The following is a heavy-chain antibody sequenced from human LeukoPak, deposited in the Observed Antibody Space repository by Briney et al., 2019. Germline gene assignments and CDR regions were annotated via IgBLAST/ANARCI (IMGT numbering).Heavy chain of an antibody. Sequence: ASVKVSCKASGYTFTSYYMHWVRLAPGQGLEWMGIINPSGGSTSYAQKFQGRVTMTRDMSTSTVYMELSSLRSEDTAVYYCARELAARRGFDYWGQGTLVTVSS. CDR3: ARELAARRGFDY. CDR1: GYTFTSYY. CDR2: INPSGGST. J-gene: IGHJ4*02. D-gene: IGHD6-6*01. V-gene: IGHV1-46*01.